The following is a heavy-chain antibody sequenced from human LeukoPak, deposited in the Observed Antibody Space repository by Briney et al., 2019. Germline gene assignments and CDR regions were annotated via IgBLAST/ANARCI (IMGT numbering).Heavy chain of an antibody. J-gene: IGHJ3*02. Sequence: GGSLRLSCAASGFTFDDNAMHWVRQAPGRGLEWVSGISWNRGTIGYADSVKGRFTISRDNAKNSLYLQMNSLRAEDTAVYYCARAPYCGGDCYSVAFDIWGQGTMVTVSS. CDR2: ISWNRGTI. D-gene: IGHD2-21*02. V-gene: IGHV3-9*01. CDR1: GFTFDDNA. CDR3: ARAPYCGGDCYSVAFDI.